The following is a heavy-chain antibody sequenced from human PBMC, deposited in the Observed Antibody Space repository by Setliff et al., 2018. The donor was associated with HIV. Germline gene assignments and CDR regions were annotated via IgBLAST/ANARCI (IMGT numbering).Heavy chain of an antibody. CDR3: AAPSSVYIFGVLTPVSFDY. CDR2: FDHEEGKI. D-gene: IGHD3-3*02. J-gene: IGHJ4*02. Sequence: ASVKVSCKVSGDTLTKLSIYWVRQAPGKGLEWMGGFDHEEGKIIYAQKFQGRVSMTEDTSTDTAYMDLSSLSSDDTAVYYCAAPSSVYIFGVLTPVSFDYWGQGTLVTVSS. CDR1: GDTLTKLS. V-gene: IGHV1-24*01.